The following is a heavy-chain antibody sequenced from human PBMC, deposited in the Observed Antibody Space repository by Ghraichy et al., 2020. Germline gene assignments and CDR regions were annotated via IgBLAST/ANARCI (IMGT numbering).Heavy chain of an antibody. CDR2: ISSSSSTI. Sequence: GGSLRLSCAASGFTFSSYSMNWVRQAPGKGLEWVSYISSSSSTIYYADSVKGRFTISRDNAKNSLYLQMNSLRDEDTAVYYCARERIRSMYYYGSGSPPDYWGQGTLVTVSS. CDR1: GFTFSSYS. D-gene: IGHD3-10*01. V-gene: IGHV3-48*02. CDR3: ARERIRSMYYYGSGSPPDY. J-gene: IGHJ4*02.